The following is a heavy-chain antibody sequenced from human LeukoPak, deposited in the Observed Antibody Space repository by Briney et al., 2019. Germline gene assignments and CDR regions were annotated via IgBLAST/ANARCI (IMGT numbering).Heavy chain of an antibody. CDR2: IYWNDDK. D-gene: IGHD2-2*01. V-gene: IGHV2-5*01. J-gene: IGHJ5*02. Sequence: ESGPTLVKPTQTLTLTCTFSEFSLSTSGVGVGWIRQPPGKALEWLAVIYWNDDKRYSPSLKSRLTITKDTSKNQVVLTMTNMDPVDTATYYCAHRRNSTSWDTYNWFDRWGQGTLVTVSS. CDR1: EFSLSTSGVG. CDR3: AHRRNSTSWDTYNWFDR.